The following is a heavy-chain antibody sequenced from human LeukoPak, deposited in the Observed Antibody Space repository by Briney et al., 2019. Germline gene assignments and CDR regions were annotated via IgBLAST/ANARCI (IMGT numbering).Heavy chain of an antibody. CDR3: ARDSSSNAFDI. D-gene: IGHD2-2*01. CDR2: INHTGRT. V-gene: IGHV4-34*01. Sequence: SETLSLTCAVSGGSFSANYWSWIRQPPGEGPEWIGEINHTGRTNYNPSLKSRVTISVDMSKNQFSLKLSSVTAADTAVYYCARDSSSNAFDIWGQGTMVTVSS. CDR1: GGSFSANY. J-gene: IGHJ3*02.